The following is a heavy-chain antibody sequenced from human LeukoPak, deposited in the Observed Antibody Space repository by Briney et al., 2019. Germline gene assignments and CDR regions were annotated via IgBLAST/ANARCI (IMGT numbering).Heavy chain of an antibody. CDR3: ARNQVLPFDVFNL. V-gene: IGHV4-59*08. CDR2: IYYSGST. CDR1: GGSISSYY. D-gene: IGHD1-14*01. Sequence: KPSETLSLTCTVSGGSISSYYWSWIRQPPGKGLEWIGYIYYSGSTDYNSSLKSRVTMSIDASKNQFYPKLSSATAADTAVYYCARNQVLPFDVFNLWGQGTMVTVSS. J-gene: IGHJ3*01.